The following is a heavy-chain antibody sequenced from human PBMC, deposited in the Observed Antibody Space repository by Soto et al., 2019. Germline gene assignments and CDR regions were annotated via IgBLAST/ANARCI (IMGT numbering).Heavy chain of an antibody. Sequence: QVQLVQSGAEMKKPGSSVKVSCQSSGGTFNTYAMNWVRQAPGQGPEWMGDISPMFGAANYAPKFQGRVTITADESTGTSYMQLSSLTSVDTALDFCAREVQVHTPAFVYWGQGTLVTVSS. CDR1: GGTFNTYA. D-gene: IGHD3-10*01. V-gene: IGHV1-69*19. CDR2: ISPMFGAA. J-gene: IGHJ4*02. CDR3: AREVQVHTPAFVY.